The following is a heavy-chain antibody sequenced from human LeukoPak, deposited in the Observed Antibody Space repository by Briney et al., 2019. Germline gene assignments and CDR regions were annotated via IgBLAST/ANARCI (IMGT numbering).Heavy chain of an antibody. D-gene: IGHD2-2*01. CDR1: GFTFSSYG. Sequence: GGSLRLSCAASGFTFSSYGMHWVRQAPGKGLEWVAVIWYDGSNKYYADSVKGRFTIYRENSKNKLYLQMKSLRAEETAVYYCAREVRVLFDIWGQGTMATVSA. CDR2: IWYDGSNK. V-gene: IGHV3-33*01. J-gene: IGHJ3*02. CDR3: AREVRVLFDI.